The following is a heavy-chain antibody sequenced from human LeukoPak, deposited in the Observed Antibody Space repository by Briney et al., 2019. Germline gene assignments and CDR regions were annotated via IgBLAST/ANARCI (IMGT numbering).Heavy chain of an antibody. Sequence: SETLSLTCTVSGDSISGGRGAYYWSWIRQHPDTGLEWIGYISFSGSTLYNPSLESRLTISIDTSKNQFSLNLRSVTAADTAVYYCAGAPRGYSGYDFSYWFDPWGQGTLVTVSS. D-gene: IGHD5-12*01. CDR2: ISFSGST. CDR1: GDSISGGRGAYY. V-gene: IGHV4-31*03. J-gene: IGHJ5*02. CDR3: AGAPRGYSGYDFSYWFDP.